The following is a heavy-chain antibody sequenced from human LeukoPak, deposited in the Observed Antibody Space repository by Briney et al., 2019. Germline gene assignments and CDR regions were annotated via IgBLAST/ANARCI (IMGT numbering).Heavy chain of an antibody. D-gene: IGHD1-7*01. J-gene: IGHJ6*02. CDR1: GGTLRRFV. CDR3: ARDRTGTTSGYYYGMDV. Sequence: VSVSRTVSGGTLRRFVISWGGQAPGHGLGGRGGIIPILGIANYAQKSQGRVTITADKSTSTAYMELSSLRSEDTAVYYCARDRTGTTSGYYYGMDVWGQGTTVTVSS. V-gene: IGHV1-69*10. CDR2: IIPILGIA.